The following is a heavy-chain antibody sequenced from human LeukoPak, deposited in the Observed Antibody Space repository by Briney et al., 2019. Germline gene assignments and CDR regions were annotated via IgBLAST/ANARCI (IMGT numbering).Heavy chain of an antibody. CDR1: GFTFDDYT. D-gene: IGHD5-18*01. CDR2: ISWDGGTT. CDR3: AKGIPCGYSYAEYFHH. V-gene: IGHV3-43*01. Sequence: GGSLRLSCAASGFTFDDYTMHWVRQAPGMGLEWVSLISWDGGTTYYADSVKGRFTISRDNSKNSLYLQMNSLRTEDTALYYCAKGIPCGYSYAEYFHHWGQGTLVTVSS. J-gene: IGHJ1*01.